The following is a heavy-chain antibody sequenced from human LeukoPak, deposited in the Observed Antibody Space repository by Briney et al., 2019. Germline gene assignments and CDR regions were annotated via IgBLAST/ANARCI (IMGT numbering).Heavy chain of an antibody. D-gene: IGHD5-24*01. J-gene: IGHJ4*02. V-gene: IGHV3-48*03. CDR3: ARDTVEMATIRVFDY. CDR2: ISSSGSTI. Sequence: PGGSLRLSCAASGFTFSSYEMNWVRQAPGKGLEWVSYISSSGSTIYYADSVKGRFTISRDNAKNSLYLQMNSLRAEDTAVYYCARDTVEMATIRVFDYWGQGTLVTVSS. CDR1: GFTFSSYE.